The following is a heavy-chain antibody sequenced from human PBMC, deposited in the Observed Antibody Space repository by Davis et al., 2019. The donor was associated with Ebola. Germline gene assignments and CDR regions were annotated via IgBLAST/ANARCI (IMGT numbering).Heavy chain of an antibody. CDR3: AKFRKLNWNLDY. Sequence: GESLKISCAASGFTVSDNYMSWVRQPPGKGLEWVSVFYSGGSTYYADSVKGRFTISRDNSKNTLYLQMNSLRAEDTAVYYCAKFRKLNWNLDYWGQGTLVTVSS. V-gene: IGHV3-53*01. D-gene: IGHD1-20*01. CDR1: GFTVSDNY. J-gene: IGHJ4*02. CDR2: FYSGGST.